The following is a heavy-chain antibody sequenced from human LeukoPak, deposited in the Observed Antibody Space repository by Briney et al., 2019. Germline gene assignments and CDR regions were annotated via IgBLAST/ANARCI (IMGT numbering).Heavy chain of an antibody. CDR1: GFTFSSYA. D-gene: IGHD3-3*01. CDR2: ISGSGGST. V-gene: IGHV3-23*01. Sequence: GGSLRLSCAASGFTFSSYAMSWVRQAPGKALEWVSAISGSGGSTYYADSVKGRFTISRDNSKNTLYLQMNSLRAEDTAVYYCAKRMPITIFGVVSAPYGMDVWGQGTTVTVSS. J-gene: IGHJ6*02. CDR3: AKRMPITIFGVVSAPYGMDV.